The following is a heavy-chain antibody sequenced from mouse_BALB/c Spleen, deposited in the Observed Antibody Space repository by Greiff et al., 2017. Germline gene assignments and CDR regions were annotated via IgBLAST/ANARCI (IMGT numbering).Heavy chain of an antibody. Sequence: VQLKQSGAELAKPGASVKMSCKASGYTFTSYWMHWVKQRPGQGLEWIGYINPSTGYTEYNQKFKDKATLTADKSSSTAYMQLSSLTSEDSAVYYCARNGYYGSSYAFDYWGQGTTLTVSS. CDR1: GYTFTSYW. D-gene: IGHD1-1*01. V-gene: IGHV1-7*01. J-gene: IGHJ2*01. CDR3: ARNGYYGSSYAFDY. CDR2: INPSTGYT.